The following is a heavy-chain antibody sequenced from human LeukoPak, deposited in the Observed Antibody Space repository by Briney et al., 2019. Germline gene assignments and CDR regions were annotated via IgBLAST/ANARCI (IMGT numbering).Heavy chain of an antibody. CDR3: AKGSSSHQYYFDC. Sequence: GGSLRLSCAASGLTLRNYGMHWVRQAPGKGLEWVALTRYDGNTEYYADSVKGRFTISRDTFQNTVSLQMNSLRTEDTAVYYCAKGSSSHQYYFDCWGQGTPVTVSS. CDR2: TRYDGNTE. J-gene: IGHJ4*02. CDR1: GLTLRNYG. V-gene: IGHV3-30*02. D-gene: IGHD6-13*01.